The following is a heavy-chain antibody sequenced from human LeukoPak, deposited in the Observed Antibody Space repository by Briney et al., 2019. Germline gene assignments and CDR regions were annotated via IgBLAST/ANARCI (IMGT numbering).Heavy chain of an antibody. J-gene: IGHJ6*02. CDR2: IYYSGST. Sequence: SETLSLTCTVSGGSISSYYWSWIRQPPGKGLEWIGYIYYSGSTNYNPSLKSRVTISVDTSKNQFSLKLSSVTAADTAVYYCAREIRYNSGYYYSRAQGCMDVWGQGTTVSVSS. V-gene: IGHV4-59*12. CDR1: GGSISSYY. D-gene: IGHD3-22*01. CDR3: AREIRYNSGYYYSRAQGCMDV.